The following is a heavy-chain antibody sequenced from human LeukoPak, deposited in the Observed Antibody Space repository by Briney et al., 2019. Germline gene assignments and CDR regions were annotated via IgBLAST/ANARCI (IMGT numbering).Heavy chain of an antibody. V-gene: IGHV3-48*01. D-gene: IGHD5-24*01. J-gene: IGHJ5*02. CDR2: ISSSGTAI. CDR3: AVTPGGGDGSPMVP. CDR1: GFTFSRYS. Sequence: GGSLRLSCAGSGFTFSRYSMIWVRQAPGKGLEWVSYISSSGTAIYYTDSVKGRFTISRDNAKSSLYLQMNSLRAEDTAVYYCAVTPGGGDGSPMVPWGQGTLVTVSS.